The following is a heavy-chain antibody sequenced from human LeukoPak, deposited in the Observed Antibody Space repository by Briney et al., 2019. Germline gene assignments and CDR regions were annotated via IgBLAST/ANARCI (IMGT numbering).Heavy chain of an antibody. D-gene: IGHD2-2*01. V-gene: IGHV4-39*01. J-gene: IGHJ4*02. CDR1: GGSISSSSYY. CDR2: IYYSGST. Sequence: SETLSLTCTVSGGSISSSSYYWGWIRQPPGKGLEWIGSIYYSGSTYYNPSLKSRVTISVDTSKNQFSLKLSSVTAADTAVYYRARLYCSSTSCYRATIDYWGQGTLVTVSS. CDR3: ARLYCSSTSCYRATIDY.